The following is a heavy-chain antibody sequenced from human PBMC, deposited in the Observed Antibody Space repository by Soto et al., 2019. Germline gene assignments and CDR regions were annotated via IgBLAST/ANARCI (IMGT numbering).Heavy chain of an antibody. CDR1: GGSISSSSYY. CDR3: AGQSLGTTRDFDY. Sequence: SETLSLTCTVSGGSISSSSYYWGWIRQPPGKGLEWIGSIYYSGSTYYNPSLKSRVTISVDTSKSHFSLRLSSVTAADTAVYYCAGQSLGTTRDFDYWGQGTLVTAPQ. J-gene: IGHJ4*02. D-gene: IGHD1-26*01. V-gene: IGHV4-39*01. CDR2: IYYSGST.